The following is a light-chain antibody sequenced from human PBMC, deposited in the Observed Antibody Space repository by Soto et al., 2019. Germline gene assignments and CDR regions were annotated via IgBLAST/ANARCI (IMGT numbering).Light chain of an antibody. V-gene: IGKV3-20*01. Sequence: EIVLTQSPGTLSLSPGEIATLSCRASQSVSSSYLAWYQQKPGQAPRLLIYGASSRATGIPDRFSGSGSGTEFTLTISSLQSEDFAVYYCQQYNNWPPGTFGQGTRLEI. CDR1: QSVSSSY. J-gene: IGKJ5*01. CDR3: QQYNNWPPGT. CDR2: GAS.